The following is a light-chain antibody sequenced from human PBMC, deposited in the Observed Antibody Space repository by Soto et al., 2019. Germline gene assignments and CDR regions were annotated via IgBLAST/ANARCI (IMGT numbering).Light chain of an antibody. CDR3: QQRSSWPSLT. Sequence: EIVLTQSPATLSLSPGERATLSCRASQSVGSYLAWYQQKPGQAPRLLIYDASSRATGIPARFGGSGSGTDFPLTISSLQPEDFEVYYCQQRSSWPSLTFGGGTKVDI. CDR2: DAS. V-gene: IGKV3-11*01. J-gene: IGKJ4*01. CDR1: QSVGSY.